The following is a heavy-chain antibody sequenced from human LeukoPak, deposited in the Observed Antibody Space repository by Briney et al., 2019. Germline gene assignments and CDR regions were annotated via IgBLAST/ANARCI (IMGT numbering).Heavy chain of an antibody. J-gene: IGHJ4*02. Sequence: ASVKVSCKVSGYTLTELSMHWVRQAPGKGLEWMGLVDPEDGETIYAEKFQGRVTITADTSTDTAYMELSSLRSEDTAVYYCATGKYDSSGYYYFYWGQGTLVTVSS. CDR2: VDPEDGET. CDR1: GYTLTELS. D-gene: IGHD3-22*01. V-gene: IGHV1-24*01. CDR3: ATGKYDSSGYYYFY.